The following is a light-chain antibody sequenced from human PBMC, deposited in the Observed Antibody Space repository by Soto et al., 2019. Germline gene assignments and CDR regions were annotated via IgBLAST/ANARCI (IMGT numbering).Light chain of an antibody. Sequence: EIVMNLSAATLSESLGERATLSCRASQTLGSSYLAWYQQKPGQAPRLLIYEAASRAAGIPGRFSGSGSGTDFTLTISRLEPDDFAVYYCQQYVNSPWTFGQGTKVDI. V-gene: IGKV3-20*01. CDR2: EAA. CDR1: QTLGSSY. J-gene: IGKJ1*01. CDR3: QQYVNSPWT.